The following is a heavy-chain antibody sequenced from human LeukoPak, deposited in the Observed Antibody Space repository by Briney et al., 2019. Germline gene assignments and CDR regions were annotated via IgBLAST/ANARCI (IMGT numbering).Heavy chain of an antibody. V-gene: IGHV1-69*05. Sequence: ASVKVSCKASGGTFSSYAISWVRQAPGQGLEWMGGIIPIFGTANYAQKFQGRVTITTDESTSTAYMGLSSLRSEDTAVYYCARDHEGRRAFDIWGQGTMVTVSS. D-gene: IGHD6-25*01. J-gene: IGHJ3*02. CDR2: IIPIFGTA. CDR3: ARDHEGRRAFDI. CDR1: GGTFSSYA.